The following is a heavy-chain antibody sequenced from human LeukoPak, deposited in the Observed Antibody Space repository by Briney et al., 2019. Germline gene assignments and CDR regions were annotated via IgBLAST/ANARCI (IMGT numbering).Heavy chain of an antibody. D-gene: IGHD6-6*01. Sequence: PSETLSLTCTVSGGSISSYYWSWIRQAPGKGLEWIGYIYYSGSTNYNPSLKSRVTISVDTSKNQFSLKLTSVTAADTAVYYCAREGWYSSSGYYYMAVWGKGTTVNVSS. CDR2: IYYSGST. J-gene: IGHJ6*03. V-gene: IGHV4-59*13. CDR1: GGSISSYY. CDR3: AREGWYSSSGYYYMAV.